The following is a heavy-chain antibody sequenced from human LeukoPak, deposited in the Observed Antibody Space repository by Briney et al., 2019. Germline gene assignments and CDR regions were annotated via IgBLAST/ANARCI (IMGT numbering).Heavy chain of an antibody. CDR1: GFTFSSYA. CDR3: AKLDDYVWGSYRYFDY. J-gene: IGHJ4*02. CDR2: ISGSGGSA. V-gene: IGHV3-23*01. Sequence: GGSLRLSCAASGFTFSSYAMSWVRQAPGKGLEWVSAISGSGGSAYYADSVKGRFTTSRDNSKNTLYLQMNSLRAEDTAVYYCAKLDDYVWGSYRYFDYWGQGTLVTVSS. D-gene: IGHD3-16*02.